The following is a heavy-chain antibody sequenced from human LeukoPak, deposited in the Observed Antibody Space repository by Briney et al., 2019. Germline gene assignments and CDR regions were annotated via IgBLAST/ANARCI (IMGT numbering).Heavy chain of an antibody. J-gene: IGHJ1*01. CDR3: AVRYCSGGSCFFQH. V-gene: IGHV1-3*01. CDR1: GYTFTSYA. CDR2: INAGNGNT. Sequence: ASVKVSCKASGYTFTSYAMHWVRQAPGQRLEWMGWINAGNGNTKYSQKFQGRVTITRDTSASTAYMELSSLRSEDTAVYYCAVRYCSGGSCFFQHWGQGTLVTVSS. D-gene: IGHD2-15*01.